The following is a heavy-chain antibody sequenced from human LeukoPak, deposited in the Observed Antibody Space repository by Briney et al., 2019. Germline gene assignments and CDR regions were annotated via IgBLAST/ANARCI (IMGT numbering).Heavy chain of an antibody. V-gene: IGHV1-2*04. D-gene: IGHD3-22*01. CDR1: GYTLRDYY. Sequence: ASVPVSCQASGYTLRDYYYQWVRQPPGHGLGRMGWINPNGGVTNYAQKFQGWVTMSRDTSISAGYMELRRLTSDDTAVYFCARGGRVGYYSFDSWGQGSLLTVSS. CDR2: INPNGGVT. CDR3: ARGGRVGYYSFDS. J-gene: IGHJ4*02.